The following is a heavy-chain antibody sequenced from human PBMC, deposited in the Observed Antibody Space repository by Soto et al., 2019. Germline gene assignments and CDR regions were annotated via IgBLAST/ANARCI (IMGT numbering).Heavy chain of an antibody. CDR1: GFDFRSYE. V-gene: IGHV3-48*03. J-gene: IGHJ3*02. CDR2: IRANDESI. Sequence: TGGSLRLSCVASGFDFRSYEINWVRQAPGKGLEWVSNIRANDESIYCADSVKGRVSVSRDNAKNSLFLEMNSLRVDDTAVYYCARDTLRDEIEIWGQRTMVTV. D-gene: IGHD2-21*01. CDR3: ARDTLRDEIEI.